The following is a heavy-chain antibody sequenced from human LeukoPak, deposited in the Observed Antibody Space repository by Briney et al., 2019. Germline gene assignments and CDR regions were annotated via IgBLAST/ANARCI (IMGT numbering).Heavy chain of an antibody. J-gene: IGHJ5*02. D-gene: IGHD5-24*01. Sequence: SETLSLTCTVSGGSISSYYWSWIRQPPGKGLEWIGYIYYSGSTNYNPSLKSRVTISVDTSKNQFSLKLSSVTAEDTAVYYCARYAEMATIYNWFDPWGQGTLVTVSS. CDR2: IYYSGST. CDR3: ARYAEMATIYNWFDP. CDR1: GGSISSYY. V-gene: IGHV4-59*01.